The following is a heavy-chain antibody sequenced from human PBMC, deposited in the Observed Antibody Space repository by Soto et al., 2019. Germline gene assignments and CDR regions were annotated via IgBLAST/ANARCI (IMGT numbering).Heavy chain of an antibody. D-gene: IGHD6-13*01. CDR3: ARGSSSSWYCFDP. V-gene: IGHV1-8*01. CDR1: GYTFTSYD. Sequence: ASVKVSCKASGYTFTSYDINWVRQATGQGLEWMGWMNPNSGNTGYAQKFQGRVTMTRNTSISTAYMELSSLRSEDTAVYCCARGSSSSWYCFDPWGQGTLVTVSS. CDR2: MNPNSGNT. J-gene: IGHJ5*02.